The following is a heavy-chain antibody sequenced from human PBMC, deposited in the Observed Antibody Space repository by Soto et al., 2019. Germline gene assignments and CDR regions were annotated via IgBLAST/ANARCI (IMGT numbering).Heavy chain of an antibody. CDR2: IKQDGSEK. D-gene: IGHD1-7*01. J-gene: IGHJ6*02. CDR1: GFTFSSYW. Sequence: GGSLRLSCAASGFTFSSYWMSWVRQAPGKGLEWVANIKQDGSEKYYVDSVKGRSTISRDNAKNSLYLQMNSLRAEDTAVYYCARALSITGTTLGYYYGMDVWGQGTTVTVSS. CDR3: ARALSITGTTLGYYYGMDV. V-gene: IGHV3-7*03.